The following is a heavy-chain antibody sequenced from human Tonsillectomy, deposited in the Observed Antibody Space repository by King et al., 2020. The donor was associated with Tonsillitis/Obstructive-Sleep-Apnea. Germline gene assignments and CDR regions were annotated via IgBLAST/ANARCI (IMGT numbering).Heavy chain of an antibody. Sequence: QLVQSGAEVKKPGSSVKVSCKTSGGTLTLSTINWVRQAPGQGLEWMGGFIPVFGTTKYAHRFQGRITITAAESPTTTYLDLNSLTSADTAIYFFARITRPGPEVPDATPGDYYFDEWGPGTLVTVS. V-gene: IGHV1-69*12. CDR2: FIPVFGTT. J-gene: IGHJ4*02. CDR1: GGTLTLST. D-gene: IGHD3-16*01. CDR3: ARITRPGPEVPDATPGDYYFDE.